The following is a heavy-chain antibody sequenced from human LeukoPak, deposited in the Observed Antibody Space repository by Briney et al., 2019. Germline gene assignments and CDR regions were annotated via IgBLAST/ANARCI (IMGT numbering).Heavy chain of an antibody. CDR1: GGSISSNNYY. J-gene: IGHJ3*02. D-gene: IGHD2-21*02. CDR3: ARGVFCGGDCYNAFDI. Sequence: SETLSLTCTVSGGSISSNNYYWSWIRQPPGKGLEWIGEINHSGSTNYNPSLKSRVTISVDTSKNQFSLKLSSVTAADTAVYYCARGVFCGGDCYNAFDIWGQGTMVTVSS. CDR2: INHSGST. V-gene: IGHV4-39*07.